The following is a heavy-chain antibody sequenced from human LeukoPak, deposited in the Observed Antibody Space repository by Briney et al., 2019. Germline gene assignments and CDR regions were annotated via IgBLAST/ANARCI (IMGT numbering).Heavy chain of an antibody. J-gene: IGHJ6*03. V-gene: IGHV4-39*01. CDR3: AGPRGYYDFWSGSGVYYYYYMDV. D-gene: IGHD3-3*01. CDR2: IYYSGST. CDR1: GGSISSSSYY. Sequence: SETLSLTCTVSGGSISSSSYYWGWIRQPPGKGLEWIGSIYYSGSTYYNPSLKGRVTISVDTSKNQFSLKLSSVTAADTAVYYCAGPRGYYDFWSGSGVYYYYYMDVWGKGTTVTVSS.